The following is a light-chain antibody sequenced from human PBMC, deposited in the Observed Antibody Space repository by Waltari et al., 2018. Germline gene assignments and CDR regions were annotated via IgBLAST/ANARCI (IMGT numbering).Light chain of an antibody. Sequence: DIVTTQSPDSLAVSLGERATINCKSIKSVFCSSGNKDYLTWFLQNPGQPPRAVIYWASTREKGVPDRFSGSGSGTDFTLTINSLQAEDVAVYYCQQYCTSPPTFGQGTQVEIK. J-gene: IGKJ2*01. CDR3: QQYCTSPPT. CDR2: WAS. V-gene: IGKV4-1*01. CDR1: KSVFCSSGNKDY.